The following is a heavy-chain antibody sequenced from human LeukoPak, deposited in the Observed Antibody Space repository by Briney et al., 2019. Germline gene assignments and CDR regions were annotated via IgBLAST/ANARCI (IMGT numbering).Heavy chain of an antibody. Sequence: ASVKVSCKASGYTFTGYYMHWVRQAPGQGLEWMGWINPNSGGTNYAQKFQGRVTMTRDTSISSAYMELSRLRSDDTAVYYCAREGAAGTGDNYYYYCMDVWGKGTTVTVSS. CDR2: INPNSGGT. V-gene: IGHV1-2*02. CDR1: GYTFTGYY. D-gene: IGHD6-13*01. CDR3: AREGAAGTGDNYYYYCMDV. J-gene: IGHJ6*03.